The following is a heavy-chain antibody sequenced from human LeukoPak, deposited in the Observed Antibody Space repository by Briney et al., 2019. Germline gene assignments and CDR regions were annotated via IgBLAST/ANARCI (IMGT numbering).Heavy chain of an antibody. V-gene: IGHV3-15*07. CDR1: GFTFSNAW. Sequence: GGSLRLSCAASGFTFSNAWMNWVRQAPGKGLEWVGRIKSKTDGGTTDYAAPVKGRFTISRDDSKNTLYLQMNSLRAEDTAVYYCARDQVPLFSSWYLWYYGMDVWGQGTTVTVSS. CDR3: ARDQVPLFSSWYLWYYGMDV. D-gene: IGHD6-13*01. CDR2: IKSKTDGGTT. J-gene: IGHJ6*02.